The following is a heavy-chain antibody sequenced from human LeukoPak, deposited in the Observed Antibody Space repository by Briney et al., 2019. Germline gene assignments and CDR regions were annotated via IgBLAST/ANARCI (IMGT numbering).Heavy chain of an antibody. J-gene: IGHJ4*02. CDR2: INHSGST. CDR1: GGSFSGYY. CDR3: ARGFRMIVVYYFDY. Sequence: SETLSLTCAAYGGSFSGYYWSWIRQPPGKGLEWIGEINHSGSTNYNPSLKSRVTISVDTSKNQFSLKLSSVTAADTAVYYCARGFRMIVVYYFDYWGQGTLVTVSS. D-gene: IGHD3-22*01. V-gene: IGHV4-34*01.